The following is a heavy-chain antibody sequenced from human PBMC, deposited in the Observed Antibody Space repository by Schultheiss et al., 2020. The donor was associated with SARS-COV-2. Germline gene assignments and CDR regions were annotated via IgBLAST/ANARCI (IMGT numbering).Heavy chain of an antibody. CDR1: GGSFSGYY. Sequence: GSLRLSCAVYGGSFSGYYWSWIRQPPGKGLEWIGSIYYSGSTYYNPSLKSRVTISVDTSKNQFSLKLSSVTAADTAVYYCARDKKPHVLLWFGVMDVWGQGTTVTVSS. CDR2: IYYSGST. J-gene: IGHJ6*02. D-gene: IGHD3-10*01. CDR3: ARDKKPHVLLWFGVMDV. V-gene: IGHV4-34*01.